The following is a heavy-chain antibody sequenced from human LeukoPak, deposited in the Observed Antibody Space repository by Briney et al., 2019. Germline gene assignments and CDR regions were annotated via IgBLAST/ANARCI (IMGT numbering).Heavy chain of an antibody. D-gene: IGHD3-22*01. CDR3: ASAGYYYDSSGFFDY. V-gene: IGHV3-21*01. CDR2: ISSSSGDI. Sequence: GGSLRLSCAASGFTFSSYSMNWVREALGKGLEWVSSISSSSGDIYYADSVKGRFNNSRDNAQNSLYLQMKSLNAEDKAVYYCASAGYYYDSSGFFDYWGQGTLVTVSS. CDR1: GFTFSSYS. J-gene: IGHJ4*02.